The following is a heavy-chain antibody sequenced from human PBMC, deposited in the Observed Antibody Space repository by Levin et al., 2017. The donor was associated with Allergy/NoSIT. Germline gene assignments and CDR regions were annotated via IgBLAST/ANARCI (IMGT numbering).Heavy chain of an antibody. J-gene: IGHJ4*02. CDR3: ATGIAVTGSPTDY. CDR1: GFTFSSYD. Sequence: GGSLRLSCAASGFTFSSYDMSWVRQAPGKGLEWVSAIRGSGGSTYYSDSVKGRFTISRDNSKKTVFLQMNSLRAEDTAVYYCATGIAVTGSPTDYWGQGTLVTVSS. V-gene: IGHV3-23*01. D-gene: IGHD6-19*01. CDR2: IRGSGGST.